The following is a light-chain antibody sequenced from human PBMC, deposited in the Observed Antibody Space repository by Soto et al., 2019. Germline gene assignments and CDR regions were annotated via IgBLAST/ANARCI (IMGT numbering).Light chain of an antibody. CDR2: EVS. CDR1: SSDVGGYNY. Sequence: QSALTQPASVSGSPGQSITISCTGTSSDVGGYNYVSWYQQHPGKAPKVIINEVSKRPSGISNRFSGSKSGNTASLSISGLQAEDEAEYYCSSYTSGSTYVFGSGTKVTVL. V-gene: IGLV2-14*01. CDR3: SSYTSGSTYV. J-gene: IGLJ1*01.